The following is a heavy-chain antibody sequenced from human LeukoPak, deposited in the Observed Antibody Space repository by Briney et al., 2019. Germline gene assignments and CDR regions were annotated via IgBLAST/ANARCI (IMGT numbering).Heavy chain of an antibody. CDR3: AKARSSLAATTVVTN. V-gene: IGHV3-23*01. CDR1: GFTFNNYA. CDR2: ISPSGGST. D-gene: IGHD2-15*01. Sequence: GGSLRLSCGASGFTFNNYAMSWVRQAPGEGPEWVSSISPSGGSTYYADSVKGRFTISRDNSNNTLYLQMNSLRAEDTAIYYCAKARSSLAATTVVTNWGQGTLVTVSS. J-gene: IGHJ4*02.